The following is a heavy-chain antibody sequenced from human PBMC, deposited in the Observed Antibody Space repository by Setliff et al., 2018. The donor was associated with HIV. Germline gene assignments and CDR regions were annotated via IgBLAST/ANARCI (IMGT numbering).Heavy chain of an antibody. J-gene: IGHJ5*02. V-gene: IGHV4-34*01. Sequence: SETLSLTCAVYGGSLSGHYWSWIRQPPGKGLEWIGEINHSGSTTYNPSLKSRVTIKVDTFHNQFSLKLSSVTAADTAVYYCASREDPGGGYLEGWFDPWGQGTLVTVSS. CDR2: INHSGST. D-gene: IGHD3-22*01. CDR3: ASREDPGGGYLEGWFDP. CDR1: GGSLSGHY.